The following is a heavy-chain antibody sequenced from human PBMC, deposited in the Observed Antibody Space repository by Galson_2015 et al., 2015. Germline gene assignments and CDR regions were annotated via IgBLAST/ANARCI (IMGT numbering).Heavy chain of an antibody. D-gene: IGHD3-10*01. V-gene: IGHV4-59*02. CDR1: GDSVSHPW. J-gene: IGHJ4*02. CDR3: ARERTLILRGVLVRGYFDS. CDR2: MHYTGGT. Sequence: SETLSLTCTVSGDSVSHPWWNWIRQPPGKGLEWIANMHYTGGTNYNPSLKSRVTLSLDTSKNQLSLMLTSMTAADTAVYFCARERTLILRGVLVRGYFDSWGQGTLVTVSS.